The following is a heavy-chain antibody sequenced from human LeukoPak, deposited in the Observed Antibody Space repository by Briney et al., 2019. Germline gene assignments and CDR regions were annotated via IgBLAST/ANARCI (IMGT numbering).Heavy chain of an antibody. J-gene: IGHJ5*02. Sequence: PVKASCKASGGTFSRYALSWVRQAPGHGLEWMGRIIPILGMANYAQMLQGRVTITPAQSTIPSYLELSSVRSEDPTMRYFMREGGYDANWFDRWGQGSLVTVSS. V-gene: IGHV1-69*04. CDR3: MREGGYDANWFDR. D-gene: IGHD5-12*01. CDR1: GGTFSRYA. CDR2: IIPILGMA.